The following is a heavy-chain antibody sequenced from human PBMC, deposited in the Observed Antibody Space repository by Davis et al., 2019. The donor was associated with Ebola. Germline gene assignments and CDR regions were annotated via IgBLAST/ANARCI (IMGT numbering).Heavy chain of an antibody. J-gene: IGHJ4*02. CDR1: GGTFSSYA. Sequence: SVTVSCKASGGTFSSYAISWVRQAPGQGLDWMGGIIPVLGIPKYAQRFQGRVTITADESTSTAYMELSSLRSEDTAVYYCARDRYSDGSGYFFEQSHWGQGTLVTVSS. V-gene: IGHV1-69*10. CDR3: ARDRYSDGSGYFFEQSH. CDR2: IIPVLGIP. D-gene: IGHD3-22*01.